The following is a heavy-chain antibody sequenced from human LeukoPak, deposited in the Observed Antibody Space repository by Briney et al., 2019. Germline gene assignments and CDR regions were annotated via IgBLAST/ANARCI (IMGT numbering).Heavy chain of an antibody. CDR1: GFTFSSYA. Sequence: GRSLRLSCAASGFTFSSYAMHWVRQAPGKGLEWVAVISCDGSNKYYADSVKGRFTISRDNSKNTLYLQMNSLRAEDTAVYYCATYDSSGPFDYWGQGTLVTVSS. CDR2: ISCDGSNK. CDR3: ATYDSSGPFDY. V-gene: IGHV3-30-3*01. J-gene: IGHJ4*02. D-gene: IGHD3-22*01.